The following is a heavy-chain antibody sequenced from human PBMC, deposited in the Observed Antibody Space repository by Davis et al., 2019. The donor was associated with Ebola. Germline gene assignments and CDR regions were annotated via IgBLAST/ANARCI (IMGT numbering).Heavy chain of an antibody. CDR2: ISYSGNT. CDR3: VRDWGSGWYYFDY. V-gene: IGHV4-61*01. CDR1: GGSISSSSYY. D-gene: IGHD6-19*01. Sequence: SETLSLTCTVSGGSISSSSYYWGWIRQTPGKGLEWIGYISYSGNTNYNPSLKSRVTISVDTSKKQFSLTLSSVTAADTAVYYCVRDWGSGWYYFDYWGQGTLGTVSS. J-gene: IGHJ4*02.